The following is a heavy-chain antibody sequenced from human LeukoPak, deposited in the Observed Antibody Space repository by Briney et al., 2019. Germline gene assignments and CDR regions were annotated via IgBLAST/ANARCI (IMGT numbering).Heavy chain of an antibody. CDR3: AKDIVVVVAATLGHYYGMDV. V-gene: IGHV3-30*18. J-gene: IGHJ6*02. CDR2: ISYDGSNK. Sequence: GGSLRLSGAASGFTFSSYGMHWVRQSPGKGLEWVAVISYDGSNKYYADSVKGRFTISRDNSKNTPHLQLNSLRAEDTAVYYCAKDIVVVVAATLGHYYGMDVWGQGTTVTVSS. D-gene: IGHD2-15*01. CDR1: GFTFSSYG.